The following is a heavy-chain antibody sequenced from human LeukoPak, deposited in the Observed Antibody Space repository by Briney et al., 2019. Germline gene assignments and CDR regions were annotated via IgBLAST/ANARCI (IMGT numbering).Heavy chain of an antibody. CDR2: ISGYNGNT. J-gene: IGHJ4*02. CDR3: ARSSRFDWLLYFDT. D-gene: IGHD3-9*01. CDR1: GYTFTTYG. Sequence: GASVKVSCKASGYTFTTYGINWVRQAPGQGLEWMGWISGYNGNTIYAENVQGRVTMTTDTSTRTAYIELGSLRSDDTAVFYCARSSRFDWLLYFDTWGQGTPVTVSS. V-gene: IGHV1-18*01.